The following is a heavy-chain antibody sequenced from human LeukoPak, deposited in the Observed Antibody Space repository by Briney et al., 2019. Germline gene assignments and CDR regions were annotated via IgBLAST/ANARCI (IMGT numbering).Heavy chain of an antibody. CDR1: GFTFSAYS. V-gene: IGHV3-48*01. CDR2: IDESSSVI. D-gene: IGHD2-15*01. J-gene: IGHJ3*02. CDR3: AKGVVVAAPENAFDI. Sequence: GGSLRLSCAASGFTFSAYSMNWVRQAPGKGLEWVSYIDESSSVIYYADFVKGRFTISRDNSKNTLYLQMNSLRAEDTAVYYCAKGVVVAAPENAFDIWGQGTMVTVSS.